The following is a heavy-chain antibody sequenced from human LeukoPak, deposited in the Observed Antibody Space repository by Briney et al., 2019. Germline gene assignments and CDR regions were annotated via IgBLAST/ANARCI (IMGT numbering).Heavy chain of an antibody. V-gene: IGHV5-51*01. CDR3: ARLHSSSWYLNY. D-gene: IGHD6-13*01. CDR1: GCRVTRYL. Sequence: GASVKAFCGSSGCRVTRYLMGGVPQMTGKGLEWMGIIYPGDSDTRYSPSFQGQVTISADKSISTAYLQWSSLKASDTAMYYCARLHSSSWYLNYWGQGTLVTVSS. J-gene: IGHJ4*02. CDR2: IYPGDSDT.